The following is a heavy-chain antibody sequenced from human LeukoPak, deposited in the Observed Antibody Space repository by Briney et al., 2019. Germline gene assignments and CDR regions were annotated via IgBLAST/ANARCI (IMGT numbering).Heavy chain of an antibody. D-gene: IGHD3-9*01. V-gene: IGHV3-23*01. J-gene: IGHJ4*02. Sequence: QPGGSLRLSCAASGFTFSSYAMSWVRQAPGKGLEWVSAISGSGGSTYYADSVKGRFTISRDNSKNTLYLQMNSLRAEDTAVYYCAKGPRLYDILTGPFDYWGQGTLVTVSS. CDR1: GFTFSSYA. CDR2: ISGSGGST. CDR3: AKGPRLYDILTGPFDY.